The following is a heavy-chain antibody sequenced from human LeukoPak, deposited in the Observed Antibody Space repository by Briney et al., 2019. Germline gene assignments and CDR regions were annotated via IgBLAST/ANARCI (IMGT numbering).Heavy chain of an antibody. CDR3: ARDFRGYFDY. J-gene: IGHJ4*02. V-gene: IGHV3-21*01. Sequence: GGSLRLSCAASGFTFSSYSMNWVRQAPGKGLEWVSSISSSSSYIYYADSAKGRFTISRDNAKNSLYLQMNSLRAEDTAVYYCARDFRGYFDYWGQGTLVTVSS. CDR1: GFTFSSYS. D-gene: IGHD3-22*01. CDR2: ISSSSSYI.